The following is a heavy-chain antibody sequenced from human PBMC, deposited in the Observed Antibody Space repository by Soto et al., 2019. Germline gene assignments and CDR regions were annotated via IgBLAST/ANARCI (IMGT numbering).Heavy chain of an antibody. CDR2: IYHSGST. D-gene: IGHD1-1*01. CDR3: ASGLPTPGYFQH. V-gene: IGHV4-30-2*01. CDR1: GGSISSGGYS. J-gene: IGHJ1*01. Sequence: SETLSLTCAVSGGSISSGGYSWSWIRQPPGKGLEWIGYIYHSGSTYYNPSLKSRVTISVDRSKNQFSLKLSSVTAADTAVYYCASGLPTPGYFQHWGQVTLVTVSS.